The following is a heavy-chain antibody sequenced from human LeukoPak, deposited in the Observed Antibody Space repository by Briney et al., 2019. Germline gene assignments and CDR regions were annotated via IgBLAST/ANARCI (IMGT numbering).Heavy chain of an antibody. V-gene: IGHV3-23*01. D-gene: IGHD3-3*01. CDR2: VSGSGGST. Sequence: GGSLRLSCAASGSTFSSYAMSWVRQAPGKGLEWVSAVSGSGGSTYYADSVKGRFTISRDNSKNTLYLQMNSLRAEDTAVYYCAKGGRLRFLEWLLLDVWGKGTTVTVSS. CDR3: AKGGRLRFLEWLLLDV. CDR1: GSTFSSYA. J-gene: IGHJ6*04.